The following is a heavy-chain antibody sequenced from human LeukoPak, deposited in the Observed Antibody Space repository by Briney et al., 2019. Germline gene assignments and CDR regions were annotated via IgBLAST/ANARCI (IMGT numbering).Heavy chain of an antibody. J-gene: IGHJ3*02. CDR1: GFTFSSYW. D-gene: IGHD4-17*01. CDR3: ARYGDYVWAFDI. Sequence: PGGSLRLSCAASGFTFSSYWMHWVRQAPGKGLVWVSRFNSDGSSTTYADSVKGRFIISRDNAKNTLYLQMNSLRAEDTAVYYCARYGDYVWAFDIWGQGTMVTVSS. V-gene: IGHV3-74*01. CDR2: FNSDGSST.